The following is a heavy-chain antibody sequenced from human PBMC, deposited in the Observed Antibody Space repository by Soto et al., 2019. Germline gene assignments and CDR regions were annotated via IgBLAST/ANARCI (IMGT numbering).Heavy chain of an antibody. D-gene: IGHD3-3*01. CDR2: INPNSGNT. J-gene: IGHJ5*02. CDR1: GYTFTSYD. Sequence: ASVKVSCKASGYTFTSYDINWVRQATGQGLEWMGWINPNSGNTGYAQRFQGRVTMTRNTSISTAYMELSSLRSEDTAVYYCARGIWSGYPRLNWFDPWGQGTLVTVS. V-gene: IGHV1-8*01. CDR3: ARGIWSGYPRLNWFDP.